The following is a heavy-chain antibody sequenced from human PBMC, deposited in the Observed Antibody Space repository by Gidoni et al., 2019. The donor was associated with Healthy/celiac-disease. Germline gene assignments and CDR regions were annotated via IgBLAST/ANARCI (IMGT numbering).Heavy chain of an antibody. CDR2: IYTSGST. CDR1: GGSISSGSYY. D-gene: IGHD5-12*01. Sequence: PGLVKPSPTLSLTCTVSGGSISSGSYYWSWIRQPAGKGLEWIGRIYTSGSTNYNPSLKSRVTISVDTSKNQFSLKLSSVTAADTAVYYCAKEYSGYDYPYYYGMDVWGQGTTVTVSS. V-gene: IGHV4-61*02. J-gene: IGHJ6*02. CDR3: AKEYSGYDYPYYYGMDV.